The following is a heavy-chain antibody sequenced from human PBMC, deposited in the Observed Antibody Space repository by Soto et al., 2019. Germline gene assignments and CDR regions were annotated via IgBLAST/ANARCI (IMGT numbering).Heavy chain of an antibody. V-gene: IGHV3-48*01. D-gene: IGHD4-17*01. CDR1: GFTFSSYS. CDR2: ISSGSSTI. CDR3: AREADYVKWFAP. J-gene: IGHJ5*02. Sequence: EVQLVESGGGLVQPGGSLRLSCAASGFTFSSYSMNWVRQAPGKGLEWVAYISSGSSTIYYADSVKGRFTISRDNAKNSLYLQMNSLRAEDTAVYYCAREADYVKWFAPWGQGTLVTVSS.